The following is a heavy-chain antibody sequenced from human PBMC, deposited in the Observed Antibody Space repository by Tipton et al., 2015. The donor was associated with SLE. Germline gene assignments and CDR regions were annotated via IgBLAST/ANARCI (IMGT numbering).Heavy chain of an antibody. V-gene: IGHV4-4*01. CDR2: ISHSGNT. J-gene: IGHJ4*02. CDR1: GVSISSRDY. CDR3: ARGKSGRFCDGGVYFDH. Sequence: TLSLTCTVSGVSISSRDYWSWVRQPPGEGLEWIGDISHSGNTTYNPSLRSRVTISVDKSKNQFSLRLNSLTDADTAMYFCARGKSGRFCDGGVYFDHWGQGSLVTVSS. D-gene: IGHD6-25*01.